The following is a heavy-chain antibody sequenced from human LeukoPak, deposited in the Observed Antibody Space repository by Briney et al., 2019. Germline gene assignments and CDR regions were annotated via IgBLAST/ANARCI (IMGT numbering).Heavy chain of an antibody. CDR1: GFTFSSYS. CDR3: ARDRSGYPDFDY. CDR2: ISSNSSYI. Sequence: GGSLRLSCAASGFTFSSYSMNWVRQAPGKGLEWVSSISSNSSYIYYADSVKGRFTISRDNAKNSLYLQMNSLRAEDTAVYYCARDRSGYPDFDYWGQGTLVTVSS. D-gene: IGHD3-22*01. V-gene: IGHV3-21*01. J-gene: IGHJ4*02.